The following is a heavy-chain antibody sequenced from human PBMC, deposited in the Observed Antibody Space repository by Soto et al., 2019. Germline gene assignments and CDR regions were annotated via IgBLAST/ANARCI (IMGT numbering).Heavy chain of an antibody. D-gene: IGHD4-4*01. CDR3: ARTRLQSAFDI. Sequence: TSETLSLTCAVYGGSFSGYYWSWIRQPPGKGLEWIGEINHSGSTNYNPSLKSRVTISVDTSKNQFSLKLSSVTAADTAVYYCARTRLQSAFDIWGQGTMVTVSS. J-gene: IGHJ3*02. CDR1: GGSFSGYY. V-gene: IGHV4-34*01. CDR2: INHSGST.